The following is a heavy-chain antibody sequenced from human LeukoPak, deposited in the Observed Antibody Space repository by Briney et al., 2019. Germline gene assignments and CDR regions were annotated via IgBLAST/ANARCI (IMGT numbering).Heavy chain of an antibody. CDR1: GFTLSHYG. J-gene: IGHJ6*03. Sequence: GGTLRLSCAASGFTLSHYGTTWVRQAPGKGLEWVSFISSSRSYVYYADSVKGRFTISRDNAKNSLYLQMNSLRAEDTTVYYCARDPGGYMDVWGKGTTVTISS. V-gene: IGHV3-21*01. CDR3: ARDPGGYMDV. CDR2: ISSSRSYV. D-gene: IGHD3-10*01.